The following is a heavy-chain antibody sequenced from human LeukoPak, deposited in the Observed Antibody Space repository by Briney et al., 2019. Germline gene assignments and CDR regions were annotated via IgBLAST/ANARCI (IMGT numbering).Heavy chain of an antibody. CDR1: GGSLSSYY. D-gene: IGHD5-18*01. CDR2: IYYSGST. J-gene: IGHJ4*02. V-gene: IGHV4-59*08. Sequence: SETLSLTCTVSGGSLSSYYWSWIRQPPGKGLEWIGYIYYSGSTNYNPSLKSRVTISVDTSKNQFSLKLSSVTAADTAVYYCASLRGYSSGVFDYWGQGTLVTVSS. CDR3: ASLRGYSSGVFDY.